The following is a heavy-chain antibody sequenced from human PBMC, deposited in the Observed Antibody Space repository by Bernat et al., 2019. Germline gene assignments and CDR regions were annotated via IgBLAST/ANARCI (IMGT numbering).Heavy chain of an antibody. J-gene: IGHJ6*02. D-gene: IGHD5-12*01. Sequence: QVQLVQSGAEVKKPGASVKVSCKASGYTFTSYGISWVRQAPGQGLEWMGWISAYNGNTNYAQKLQGRVTMTTDTSTSTAYMELRSLRSDDTAVYYCAREDLLVVGPMPIGYDYWGQGTLVTVSSGKNGMDVWGQGTTVTVSS. CDR3: AREDLLVVGPMPIGYDYWGQGTLVTVSSGKNGMDV. CDR2: ISAYNGNT. V-gene: IGHV1-18*04. CDR1: GYTFTSYG.